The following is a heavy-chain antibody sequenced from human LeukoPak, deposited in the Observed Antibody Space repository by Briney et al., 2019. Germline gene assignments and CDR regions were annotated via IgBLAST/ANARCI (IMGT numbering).Heavy chain of an antibody. V-gene: IGHV1-8*01. CDR1: GYTFTSYD. CDR2: MNPNSGNT. Sequence: GASVKVSCKASGYTFTSYDINWERQATGQGLEWMGWMNPNSGNTGYAQKFQGRVTMTRNTSISTAYMELSSLRSEDTAVYYCARAEAAMGYFDYWGQGTLVTVSS. J-gene: IGHJ4*02. CDR3: ARAEAAMGYFDY. D-gene: IGHD5-18*01.